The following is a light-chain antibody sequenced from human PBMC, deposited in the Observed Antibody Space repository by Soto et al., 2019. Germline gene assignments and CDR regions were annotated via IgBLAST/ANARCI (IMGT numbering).Light chain of an antibody. CDR1: QSINSW. CDR2: GAS. Sequence: DIQMTQSPSTLSASVGDRVTITCRASQSINSWLAWYQQKPGKAPKLLIYGASTLESGVPSRFSGSGSGTEFTLTISSLQPDDFATFYCQHYNTHSPTFGQGTKVDIK. J-gene: IGKJ1*01. V-gene: IGKV1-5*01. CDR3: QHYNTHSPT.